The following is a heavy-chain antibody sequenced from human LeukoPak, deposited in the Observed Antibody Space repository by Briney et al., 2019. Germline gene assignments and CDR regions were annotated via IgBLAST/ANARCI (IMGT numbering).Heavy chain of an antibody. Sequence: GASVKVSCKASGYTFTGYYMHWVRQAPGQGLEWMGWINPNSGGTYYAQKFQGWVTMTRDTSISTAYMELSRLRSDDTAVYYCAREDRITIFGVPRTGYFDYWGQGTLVTVSS. V-gene: IGHV1-2*04. D-gene: IGHD3-3*01. J-gene: IGHJ4*02. CDR2: INPNSGGT. CDR3: AREDRITIFGVPRTGYFDY. CDR1: GYTFTGYY.